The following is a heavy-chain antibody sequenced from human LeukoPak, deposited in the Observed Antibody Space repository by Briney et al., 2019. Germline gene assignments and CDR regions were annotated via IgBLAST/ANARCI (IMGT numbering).Heavy chain of an antibody. J-gene: IGHJ6*02. CDR3: ARHKAYYYDSSGYYYYYGMDV. V-gene: IGHV5-51*01. CDR2: IYPGDSDT. D-gene: IGHD3-22*01. CDR1: GYSFTSYW. Sequence: GESLKISCKGSGYSFTSYWIGWVRQMPGKGLEWMGIIYPGDSDTRYSPSFQGQVTVSADKSISTAYLQWSSLKASDTAMYYCARHKAYYYDSSGYYYYYGMDVWGQGTTVTVSS.